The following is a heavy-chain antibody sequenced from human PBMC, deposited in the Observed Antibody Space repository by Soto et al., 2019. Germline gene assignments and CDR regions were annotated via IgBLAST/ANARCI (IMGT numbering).Heavy chain of an antibody. CDR2: IIPFFHAA. J-gene: IGHJ6*02. Sequence: QVQLVQSGAEVKKPGYSVKVSCKASADTFSSSAFSWVRQAPRQGLEWMGGIIPFFHAANYAQRFQGRVTITADESTSTVYMERSSLRSEDTALYYCARDLISNYHYYGMDVWGQGTTVTVSS. CDR3: ARDLISNYHYYGMDV. V-gene: IGHV1-69*01. CDR1: ADTFSSSA.